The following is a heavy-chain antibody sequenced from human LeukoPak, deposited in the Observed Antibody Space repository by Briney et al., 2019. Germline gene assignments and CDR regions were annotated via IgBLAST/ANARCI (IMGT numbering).Heavy chain of an antibody. J-gene: IGHJ4*02. V-gene: IGHV3-21*01. CDR3: AREDYGDFPFDY. Sequence: GGSLRLSCAASGFTFSSYSMNWVRQAPGKGLEWVSSISSSSSYIYFADSVKGRFTISRDNAKNSLYLQMNSLRAEDTAVYYCAREDYGDFPFDYWGQGTLVTVSS. D-gene: IGHD4-17*01. CDR1: GFTFSSYS. CDR2: ISSSSSYI.